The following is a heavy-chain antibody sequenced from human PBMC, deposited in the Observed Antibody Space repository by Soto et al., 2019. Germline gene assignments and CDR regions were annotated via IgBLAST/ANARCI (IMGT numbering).Heavy chain of an antibody. CDR2: ISAYNGNT. CDR3: ARVLDHMKPHGY. J-gene: IGHJ4*02. D-gene: IGHD2-21*01. CDR1: GYTFTSYG. V-gene: IGHV1-18*04. Sequence: GASVKVSCKASGYTFTSYGIGWVRQAPGQGLEWMGWISAYNGNTNYAQKLQGRVTMTTDTSTSTAYMELRSLRSGDTAVYYCARVLDHMKPHGYWGQGTLVTVSS.